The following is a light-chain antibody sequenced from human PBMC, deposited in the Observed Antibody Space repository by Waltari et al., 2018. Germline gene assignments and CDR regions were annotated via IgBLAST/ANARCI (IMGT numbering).Light chain of an antibody. J-gene: IGLJ2*01. CDR3: AAWDDSLNGVV. CDR1: SSNIGSNT. CDR2: SNN. V-gene: IGLV1-44*01. Sequence: SFLTQPPSASGTPGQRVTISCSGSSSNIGSNTANWYQQLPGTAPKLLIYSNNQWPSGVPDRFSGSKSGTSASLAISGLQSEDEADYYCAAWDDSLNGVVFGGGTKLTVL.